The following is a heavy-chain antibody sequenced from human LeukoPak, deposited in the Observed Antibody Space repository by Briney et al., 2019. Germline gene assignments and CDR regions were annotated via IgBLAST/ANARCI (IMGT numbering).Heavy chain of an antibody. CDR3: ARGSDLDY. V-gene: IGHV3-53*01. Sequence: QSGGSLRLSCAASGFTVFSNYMSWVRQAPGKGLEWVSLIDSGGSTYYADSVKGRFTISRDNSKNTLYLQMNSLRADDTAVYYCARGSDLDYWGLGTLLTVSS. CDR2: IDSGGST. J-gene: IGHJ4*02. D-gene: IGHD3-3*01. CDR1: GFTVFSNY.